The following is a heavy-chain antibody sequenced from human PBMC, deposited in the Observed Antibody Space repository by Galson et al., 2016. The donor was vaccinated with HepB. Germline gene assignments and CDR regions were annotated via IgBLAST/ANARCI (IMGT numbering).Heavy chain of an antibody. Sequence: SLRLSCAASGFTFSTYWMSWVRQAPGKGLEWVANIKQDGSEKYYVDSMKGRFTISRDNAKNSLYLQMNSMRAEDTAVYYCARGVGGSYWNFDYWGQGILVTVSS. CDR2: IKQDGSEK. J-gene: IGHJ4*02. D-gene: IGHD1-26*01. CDR1: GFTFSTYW. CDR3: ARGVGGSYWNFDY. V-gene: IGHV3-7*03.